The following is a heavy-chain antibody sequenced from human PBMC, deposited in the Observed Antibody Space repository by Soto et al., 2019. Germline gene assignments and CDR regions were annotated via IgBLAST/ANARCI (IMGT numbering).Heavy chain of an antibody. D-gene: IGHD7-27*01. CDR3: AKETEVTGYYYYYMDV. CDR1: GFTFSSYA. Sequence: GGSLRLSCAASGFTFSSYAMSWVRQAPGKGLEWVSAISGSGGSTYYADSVKGRFTISRDNSKNTLYLQMNSLRAEDTAVYYCAKETEVTGYYYYYMDVWGKGTTVTVSS. J-gene: IGHJ6*03. CDR2: ISGSGGST. V-gene: IGHV3-23*01.